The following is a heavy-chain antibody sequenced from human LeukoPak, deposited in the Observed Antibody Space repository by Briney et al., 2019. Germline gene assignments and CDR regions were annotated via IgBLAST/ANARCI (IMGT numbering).Heavy chain of an antibody. Sequence: GGSLRLSCAASGFTFSSYGMHWVRQAPGKGLEWVAVISYDGSNKYYADSVKGRFTISRDNSKNTLYLQMNSLRPEDTAVYYCASGGTTVTRWWGQGTLVTVSS. CDR3: ASGGTTVTRW. CDR2: ISYDGSNK. D-gene: IGHD4-17*01. V-gene: IGHV3-30*03. J-gene: IGHJ4*02. CDR1: GFTFSSYG.